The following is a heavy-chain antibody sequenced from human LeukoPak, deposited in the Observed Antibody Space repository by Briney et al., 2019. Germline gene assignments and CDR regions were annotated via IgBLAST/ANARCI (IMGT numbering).Heavy chain of an antibody. V-gene: IGHV4-34*01. CDR1: GGSFSGYY. CDR3: ARVPAPFSAFDI. J-gene: IGHJ3*02. Sequence: KPSETLSLTCAVYGGSFSGYYWSWIRQPPGKGLEWIGEINHSGSTNYNPSLKSRVTISVDTSKNQFSLKLSSVTAADTAVYYCARVPAPFSAFDIWGQGTMVTVSS. CDR2: INHSGST.